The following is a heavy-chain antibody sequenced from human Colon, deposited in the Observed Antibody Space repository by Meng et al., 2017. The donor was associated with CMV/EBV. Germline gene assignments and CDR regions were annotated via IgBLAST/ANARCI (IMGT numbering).Heavy chain of an antibody. CDR3: AKGSSSWWTDFDY. V-gene: IGHV3-23*01. CDR2: ISGNGGNT. Sequence: GGSLRLSCAASGFTFTNYGMSWVRQAPGKGLEWVSSISGNGGNTNYAGSVKGRFTSSRDNSKNTLYLQMNSLRADDTAVYYCAKGSSSWWTDFDYWGQGTLVTVSS. J-gene: IGHJ4*02. D-gene: IGHD6-13*01. CDR1: GFTFTNYG.